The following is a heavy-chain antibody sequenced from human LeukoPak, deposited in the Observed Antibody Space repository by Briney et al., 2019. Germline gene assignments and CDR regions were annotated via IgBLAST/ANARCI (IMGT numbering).Heavy chain of an antibody. CDR2: IYYSGST. Sequence: ASQTLSLTCTVSGGSISSGGYYWSWIRQHPGKGLEWIGYIYYSGSTYYNPSLKSRVTISVDTSKNQFSLKLSSVTAADTAVYYCARGRYSGSYYGYWGQGTLVTVSS. CDR1: GGSISSGGYY. J-gene: IGHJ4*02. V-gene: IGHV4-31*03. CDR3: ARGRYSGSYYGY. D-gene: IGHD1-26*01.